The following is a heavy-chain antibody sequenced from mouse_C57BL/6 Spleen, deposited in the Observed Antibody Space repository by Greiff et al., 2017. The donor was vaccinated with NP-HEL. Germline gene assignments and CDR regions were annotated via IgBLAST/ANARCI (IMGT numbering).Heavy chain of an antibody. CDR1: GFTFSSYG. D-gene: IGHD4-1*02. CDR3: AISTGYAMDY. J-gene: IGHJ4*01. CDR2: ISSGGSYN. Sequence: EVMLVESGGDLVKPGGSLKLSCAASGFTFSSYGMSWVRQTPDKRLEWVATISSGGSYNYYPDSVKGRFTISRDNAKNTLYLQMSSLKSEDTAMYYCAISTGYAMDYWGQGTSVTVSS. V-gene: IGHV5-6*02.